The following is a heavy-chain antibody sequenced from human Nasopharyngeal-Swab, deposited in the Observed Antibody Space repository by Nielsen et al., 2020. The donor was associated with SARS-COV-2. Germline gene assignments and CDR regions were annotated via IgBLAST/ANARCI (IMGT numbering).Heavy chain of an antibody. D-gene: IGHD4-17*01. Sequence: GESLKISCAASGFTFSSYGMHWARQAPGKGLEWVAVISYDGSNKYYADSVKGRFTISRDNSKNTLYLQMNSLRAEDTAVYYCAKDDYGDDWRGRYYYYYYMDVWGKGTTVTVSS. J-gene: IGHJ6*03. V-gene: IGHV3-30*18. CDR2: ISYDGSNK. CDR1: GFTFSSYG. CDR3: AKDDYGDDWRGRYYYYYYMDV.